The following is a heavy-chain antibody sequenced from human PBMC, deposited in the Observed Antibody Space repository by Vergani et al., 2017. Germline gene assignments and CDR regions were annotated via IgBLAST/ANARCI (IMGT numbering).Heavy chain of an antibody. V-gene: IGHV4-61*02. CDR1: GGSISSGSYY. D-gene: IGHD4-17*01. CDR3: ASIRRDYGDYD. CDR2: IYTNGST. J-gene: IGHJ4*02. Sequence: QVQLQESGPGLVKPSQTLSLTCTVSGGSISSGSYYWSWIRQPAGKGLEWIGRIYTNGSTNYNPSLKSRVTISVDTSKNQFSLKLSSVTAADTAVYYCASIRRDYGDYDWGQGTLVTVSS.